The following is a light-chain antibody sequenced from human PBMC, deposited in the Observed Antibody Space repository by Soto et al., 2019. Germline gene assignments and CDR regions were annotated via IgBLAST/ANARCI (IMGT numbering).Light chain of an antibody. CDR2: GAS. Sequence: EIVLTQSPGTLSLSPGERATLSCRASQSVTGSYLAWYQQKPGQAPRLLIYGASTSATGIPDRFSGSVSGTDFTLTISRLEPEDFAVYYCQQYGRSPPKTFGQGTKVEIK. CDR3: QQYGRSPPKT. V-gene: IGKV3-20*01. J-gene: IGKJ1*01. CDR1: QSVTGSY.